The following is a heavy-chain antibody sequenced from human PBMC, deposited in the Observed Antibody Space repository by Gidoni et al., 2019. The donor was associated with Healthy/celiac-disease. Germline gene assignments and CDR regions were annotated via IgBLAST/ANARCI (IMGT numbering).Heavy chain of an antibody. D-gene: IGHD6-19*01. V-gene: IGHV3-21*01. CDR1: GFTFSSYS. Sequence: EVQLVESGGGLVKPGGSLRLSCAASGFTFSSYSMNWVRQAPGKGLEWVSSISSSSSYIYYADSVKGRFTISRDNAKNSLYLQMNSLRAEDTAVYYCARDIFPGIAVAGVFDYWGQGTLVTVSS. J-gene: IGHJ4*02. CDR3: ARDIFPGIAVAGVFDY. CDR2: ISSSSSYI.